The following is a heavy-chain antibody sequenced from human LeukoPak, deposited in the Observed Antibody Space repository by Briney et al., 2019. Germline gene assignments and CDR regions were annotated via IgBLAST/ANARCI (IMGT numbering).Heavy chain of an antibody. D-gene: IGHD6-13*01. CDR3: ARGPRCSSSWYAFAGCAWFDP. CDR1: GYTFTGYY. V-gene: IGHV1-2*02. CDR2: INPNSGGT. J-gene: IGHJ5*02. Sequence: GAPVKVSCKASGYTFTGYYMHWVRQAPGQGLEWMGWINPNSGGTNYAQKFQGRVTMTRDTSISTAYMELSRLRSDDTAVYYCARGPRCSSSWYAFAGCAWFDPWGQGTLVTVSS.